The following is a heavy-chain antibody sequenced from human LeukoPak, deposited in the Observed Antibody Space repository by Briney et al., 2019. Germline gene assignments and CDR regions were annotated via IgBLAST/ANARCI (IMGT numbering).Heavy chain of an antibody. V-gene: IGHV4-59*08. CDR2: IYYSGST. D-gene: IGHD3-10*01. J-gene: IGHJ1*01. CDR1: GGSISSYY. CDR3: AAMVRGVIGYFQH. Sequence: SETLSLTCTVSGGSISSYYWSWIRQPPGKGLEWIGYIYYSGSTNYNPSPKSRVTISVDTSKNQFSLKLSSVTAADTAVYYCAAMVRGVIGYFQHWGQGTLVTVSS.